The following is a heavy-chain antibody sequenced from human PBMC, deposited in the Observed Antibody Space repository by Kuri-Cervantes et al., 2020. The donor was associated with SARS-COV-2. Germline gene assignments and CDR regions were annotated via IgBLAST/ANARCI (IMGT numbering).Heavy chain of an antibody. J-gene: IGHJ4*02. CDR1: GYTLTELS. Sequence: ASVKVSCKVSGYTLTELSMHWVRQAPGKGLEWMGGFDPEDGETIYAQKFQGRVTMTEDTSTDTAYMELSSLRSDDTAVYYCARDHCSGTTCYLDYWGQGTLVTVSS. CDR3: ARDHCSGTTCYLDY. V-gene: IGHV1-24*01. D-gene: IGHD2-2*01. CDR2: FDPEDGET.